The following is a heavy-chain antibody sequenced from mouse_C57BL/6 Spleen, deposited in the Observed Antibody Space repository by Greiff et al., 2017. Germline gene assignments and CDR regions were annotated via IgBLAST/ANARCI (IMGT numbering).Heavy chain of an antibody. V-gene: IGHV1-9*01. CDR1: GYTFTGYW. CDR2: ILPGSGST. D-gene: IGHD3-2*02. Sequence: VQLQQSGAELMKPVASVKLSCKATGYTFTGYWIEWVKQRPGHGLEWIGDILPGSGSTNYNEKFKGKATFTADPSSNTAYMQLSSLTTEDSAIYYCARSPLLDSSGYWFAYWGQGTLVTVSA. CDR3: ARSPLLDSSGYWFAY. J-gene: IGHJ3*01.